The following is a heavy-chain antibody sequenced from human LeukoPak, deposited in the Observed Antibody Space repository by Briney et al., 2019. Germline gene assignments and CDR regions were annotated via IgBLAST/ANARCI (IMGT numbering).Heavy chain of an antibody. V-gene: IGHV1-69*13. J-gene: IGHJ5*02. Sequence: SVKVSCKASGGTFSSYAISWVRQAPGQGLEWMGGIIPIFGTANYAQKFQGRVTITADESTSTAYMELSSLRSEDTAVYYCAGTEPSYDSYSKRFDPWGQGTLVTVSS. CDR2: IIPIFGTA. D-gene: IGHD3-22*01. CDR1: GGTFSSYA. CDR3: AGTEPSYDSYSKRFDP.